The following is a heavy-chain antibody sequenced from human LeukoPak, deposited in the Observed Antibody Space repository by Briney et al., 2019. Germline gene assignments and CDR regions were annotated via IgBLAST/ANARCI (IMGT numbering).Heavy chain of an antibody. D-gene: IGHD3-3*01. CDR1: GGSFSGYY. CDR2: INHSGST. Sequence: SETLSLTCAVYGGSFSGYYWSWIRQPPGKGLEGIGEINHSGSTNYNPSLKSRVTVSVDTSKNQFSLKLSSVTAADTAVYYCARGAYDFWSGYSSWWFDPWGQGTLVTVSS. J-gene: IGHJ5*02. CDR3: ARGAYDFWSGYSSWWFDP. V-gene: IGHV4-34*01.